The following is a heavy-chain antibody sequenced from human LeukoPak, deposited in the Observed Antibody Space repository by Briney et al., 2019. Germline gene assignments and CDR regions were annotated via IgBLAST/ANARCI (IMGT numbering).Heavy chain of an antibody. J-gene: IGHJ6*03. V-gene: IGHV4-59*11. CDR2: ISNSGIT. Sequence: SETLSLTCTVSGGAITSHYWTWIRQSPVNGLEWIGDISNSGITSYNPSLKSRVTISIDTSKNQFSLKLSSVTAADTAVYYCGRDALVGYFSYYYMDVWGKGTTVTVSS. CDR1: GGAITSHY. CDR3: GRDALVGYFSYYYMDV. D-gene: IGHD2-15*01.